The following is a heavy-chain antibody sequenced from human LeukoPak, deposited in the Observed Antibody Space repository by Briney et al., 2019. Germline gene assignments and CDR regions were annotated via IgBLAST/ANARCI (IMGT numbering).Heavy chain of an antibody. D-gene: IGHD3-10*01. V-gene: IGHV3-30-3*01. Sequence: PGGSLRLSCAASGFTFNSYAMHWVRQAPGEGLEWVAIISYDGSNIHYADSVKGRFTISRDNTRNTVYLQMNSLRVEDTAVYYCARSHYYSSGGYIFWGQGTLVTVSS. J-gene: IGHJ4*02. CDR1: GFTFNSYA. CDR3: ARSHYYSSGGYIF. CDR2: ISYDGSNI.